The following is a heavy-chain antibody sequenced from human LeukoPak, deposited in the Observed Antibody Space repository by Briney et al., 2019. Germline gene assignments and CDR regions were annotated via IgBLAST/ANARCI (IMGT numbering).Heavy chain of an antibody. J-gene: IGHJ3*02. D-gene: IGHD3-16*01. CDR2: ISSSSSYI. CDR1: GFTFSSYS. Sequence: GGSLRLSCAASGFTFSSYSLSWVRQAPGKGLEWVSSISSSSSYIYYADSVKGRFTISRDNAKNSLYLQMNSLRAEDTAVYYCARVSGLGDAFDIWGQGTMVTVSS. CDR3: ARVSGLGDAFDI. V-gene: IGHV3-21*01.